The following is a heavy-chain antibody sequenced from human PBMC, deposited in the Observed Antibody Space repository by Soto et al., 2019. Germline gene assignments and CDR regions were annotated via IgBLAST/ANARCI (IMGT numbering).Heavy chain of an antibody. CDR2: ISYDGSNK. D-gene: IGHD3-22*01. J-gene: IGHJ5*02. CDR3: ARVRITMIVKFWFDP. Sequence: PGGSLRLSCAASGFTFSSYAMHWVRQAPGKGLEWVAVISYDGSNKYYADSVKGRFTISRDNSKNTLYLQMNSLRAEDTAVYYCARVRITMIVKFWFDPWGQGTLVTVSS. V-gene: IGHV3-30-3*01. CDR1: GFTFSSYA.